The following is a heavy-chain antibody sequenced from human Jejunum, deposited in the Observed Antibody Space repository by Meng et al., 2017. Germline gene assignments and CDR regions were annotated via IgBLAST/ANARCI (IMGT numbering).Heavy chain of an antibody. J-gene: IGHJ2*01. D-gene: IGHD5-24*01. CDR1: GDSISRTTYL. V-gene: IGHV4-39*07. CDR3: ARLERTWYFDV. CDR2: IYLSGGT. Sequence: SETLSLTCSVSGDSISRTTYLWGWIRQPPGKGLEWVGTIYLSGGTYYNPSLESRVTMSLDTSTNQLSLKLSSVTAADTAVYYCARLERTWYFDVWGRGTLVTVSS.